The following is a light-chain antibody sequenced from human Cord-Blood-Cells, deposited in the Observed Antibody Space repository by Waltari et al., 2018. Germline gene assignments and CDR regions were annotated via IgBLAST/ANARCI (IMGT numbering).Light chain of an antibody. Sequence: ELVMAQSPATLPVSPGVRATLSCRASHSVSSNLAWYQQKTGQATRRLIYGASTRATGIPARFSGSGSGTEFTLTISSLQSEDFAVYYCQQYNNWPPYTFGQGTKLEIK. CDR1: HSVSSN. CDR3: QQYNNWPPYT. CDR2: GAS. J-gene: IGKJ2*01. V-gene: IGKV3-15*01.